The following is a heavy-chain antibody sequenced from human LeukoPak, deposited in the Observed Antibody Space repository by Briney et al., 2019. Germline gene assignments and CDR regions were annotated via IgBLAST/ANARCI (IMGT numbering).Heavy chain of an antibody. CDR1: GFTFDDYA. J-gene: IGHJ4*02. V-gene: IGHV3-9*01. CDR2: ISWNSGSI. D-gene: IGHD5-12*01. Sequence: GGSLRLSCAASGFTFDDYAMHWVRQAPGKGLEWVSGISWNSGSIGFADSVKGRFTISRDNAKNSLYLQMNSLRAEDTALYFCAKDSGSGFDHPASWGQGTLVTVSS. CDR3: AKDSGSGFDHPAS.